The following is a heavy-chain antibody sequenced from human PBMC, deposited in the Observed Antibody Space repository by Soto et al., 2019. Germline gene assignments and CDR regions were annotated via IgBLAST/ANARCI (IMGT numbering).Heavy chain of an antibody. CDR3: AGNSHKVY. D-gene: IGHD1-26*01. Sequence: EVQLVESGGGLGQPGGSLRLSCAASGFTVSNNYMSWGRQAPGKGLEWVSLIYSAGSTYYADSVKGRFTISRDNSKNTLYLQMTSLRAEDTAVYYCAGNSHKVYWCQGTLVTVSS. CDR2: IYSAGST. CDR1: GFTVSNNY. V-gene: IGHV3-66*01. J-gene: IGHJ4*02.